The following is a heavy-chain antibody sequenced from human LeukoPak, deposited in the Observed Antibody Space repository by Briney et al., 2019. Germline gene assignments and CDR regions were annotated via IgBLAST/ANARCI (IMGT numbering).Heavy chain of an antibody. CDR2: ISAYNGNT. V-gene: IGHV1-18*01. CDR3: AVNFWSGYYPYYYGMDV. D-gene: IGHD3-3*01. CDR1: RYTFTSYG. J-gene: IGHJ6*02. Sequence: ASVKVSCKASRYTFTSYGISWVRQAPGQGLEWMGWISAYNGNTNYAQKLQGRVTMTTDTSTSTAYMELRSLRSDDTAVYYCAVNFWSGYYPYYYGMDVWGQGTTVTVSS.